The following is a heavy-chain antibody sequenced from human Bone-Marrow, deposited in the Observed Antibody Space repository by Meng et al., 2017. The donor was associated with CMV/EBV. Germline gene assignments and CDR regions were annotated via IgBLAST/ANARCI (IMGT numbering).Heavy chain of an antibody. V-gene: IGHV3-13*01. CDR3: ARDVVPAAIEFYYYYGMDV. Sequence: GGSLRLSCAASGFTFSSYDMHWVRQATGKGLEWVSAIGTAGDTYYPGSVKGRFTISRENAKNSLYLQMNSLRVEDTAVYYCARDVVPAAIEFYYYYGMDVWGQGTTVTVSS. D-gene: IGHD2-2*01. CDR2: IGTAGDT. J-gene: IGHJ6*02. CDR1: GFTFSSYD.